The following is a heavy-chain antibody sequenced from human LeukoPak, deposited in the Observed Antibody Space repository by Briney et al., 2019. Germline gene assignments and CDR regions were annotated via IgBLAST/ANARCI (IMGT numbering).Heavy chain of an antibody. V-gene: IGHV3-53*01. D-gene: IGHD6-19*01. CDR2: IYSGGST. CDR1: GLTVSSNY. CDR3: LGGTGWIFDY. J-gene: IGHJ4*02. Sequence: GGSLRLSCAASGLTVSSNYMSWVRQAPGKGLEWVSLIYSGGSTYYADSVKGRFTISRDNTKNSLYLQMNSLRAEDTAVYHCLGGTGWIFDYWGQGTLVTVSS.